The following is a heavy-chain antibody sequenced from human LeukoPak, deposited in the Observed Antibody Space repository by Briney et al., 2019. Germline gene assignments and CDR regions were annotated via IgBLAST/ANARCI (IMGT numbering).Heavy chain of an antibody. Sequence: ASVKVSCEASGGTLSSYAISWVRQAPGQGLEWMGRIIPIFGIANYAQKFQGRVTITADKSTSTAYMELSSLRSEDMAVYYCARDRPYCSGGSCYSGSDYWGQGTLVTVSS. D-gene: IGHD2-15*01. J-gene: IGHJ4*02. CDR2: IIPIFGIA. CDR1: GGTLSSYA. CDR3: ARDRPYCSGGSCYSGSDY. V-gene: IGHV1-69*04.